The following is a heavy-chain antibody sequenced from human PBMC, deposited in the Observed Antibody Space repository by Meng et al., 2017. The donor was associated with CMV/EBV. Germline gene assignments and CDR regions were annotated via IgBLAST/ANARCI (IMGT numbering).Heavy chain of an antibody. Sequence: GESLKISCKGSGYSFTSYWIGWVRQTPEKGLEWMGIMYPRDSDIRYSPSFQGQVTISADKSISTAYLQWSTLKASDTAIYYCARPTVVGGHPRTFDYWGQGTLVTVSS. D-gene: IGHD3-16*01. CDR3: ARPTVVGGHPRTFDY. J-gene: IGHJ4*02. CDR2: MYPRDSDI. CDR1: GYSFTSYW. V-gene: IGHV5-51*01.